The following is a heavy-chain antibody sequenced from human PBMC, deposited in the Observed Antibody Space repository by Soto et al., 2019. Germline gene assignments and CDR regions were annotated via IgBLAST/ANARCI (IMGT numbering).Heavy chain of an antibody. CDR3: TTVPMVRTVNYYYYCMDV. V-gene: IGHV3-15*01. D-gene: IGHD3-10*01. CDR1: GFTFSNAW. J-gene: IGHJ6*02. CDR2: IKSKTDGGTT. Sequence: EVQLVESGGGLVKPGGSLRLSCAASGFTFSNAWMSWVRQAPGKGLEWVGRIKSKTDGGTTDYAAPVKGRFTISRVDSKNTLYLQINSLKTEDTAVYYCTTVPMVRTVNYYYYCMDVWGQGTTVTVSS.